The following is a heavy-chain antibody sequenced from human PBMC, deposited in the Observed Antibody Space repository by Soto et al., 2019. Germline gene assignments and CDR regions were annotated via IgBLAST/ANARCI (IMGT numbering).Heavy chain of an antibody. CDR1: GYTFTSYG. CDR2: ISANNGKT. V-gene: IGHV1-18*01. CDR3: ARGVTIFGVVTSNYYYYMDV. J-gene: IGHJ6*03. D-gene: IGHD3-3*01. Sequence: ASVKVSCKASGYTFTSYGISWVRQAPGQGLEWMGRISANNGKTNYAQKFQGRVTITADRSTSTAYMELSSLRSEDTAVYYCARGVTIFGVVTSNYYYYMDVWGKGTTVTVSS.